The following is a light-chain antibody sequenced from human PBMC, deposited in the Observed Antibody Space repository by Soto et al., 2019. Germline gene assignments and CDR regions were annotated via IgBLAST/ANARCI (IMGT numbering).Light chain of an antibody. CDR3: QQYNNWRSLT. CDR1: QSVSSN. V-gene: IGKV3-15*01. Sequence: EIVMTQSPATLFVSPGERATLSCRASQSVSSNLAWYQQTPGQAPRLLIYGASTWATGIPARFSGSGSGTEFTRTISSLQSEDFAVYYCQQYNNWRSLTFGVGTKVGIK. CDR2: GAS. J-gene: IGKJ4*01.